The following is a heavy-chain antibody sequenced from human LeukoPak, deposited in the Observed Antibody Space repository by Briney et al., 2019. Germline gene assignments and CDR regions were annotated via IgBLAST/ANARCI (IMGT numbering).Heavy chain of an antibody. CDR1: GGSISSYY. CDR2: IYTSGGT. Sequence: SETLSLTCTVSGGSISSYYWSWIRQPAGKGLEWIGRIYTSGGTNYNPSLKSRVTMSVDTSKNQFSLKLSSVTAADTAVYYCARDVRYCSSTSCSNWFDPWGQGTLVTVSS. J-gene: IGHJ5*02. CDR3: ARDVRYCSSTSCSNWFDP. V-gene: IGHV4-4*07. D-gene: IGHD2-2*01.